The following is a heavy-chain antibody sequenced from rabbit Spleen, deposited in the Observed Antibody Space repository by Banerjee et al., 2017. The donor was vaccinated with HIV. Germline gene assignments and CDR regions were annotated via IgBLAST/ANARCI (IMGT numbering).Heavy chain of an antibody. V-gene: IGHV1S45*01. J-gene: IGHJ6*01. D-gene: IGHD1-1*01. CDR1: GFSFSDRDV. CDR3: ARDLVGVIGWNFYL. CDR2: INTATGKG. Sequence: QEQLVEYGGGLVKPEGSLTLTCKASGFSFSDRDVMCWVRQAPGKGLEWIACINTATGKGVYANWAKGRFTISRTSSTTVTLRMTSLTAADRAAYFCARDLVGVIGWNFYLWGPGTLVTVS.